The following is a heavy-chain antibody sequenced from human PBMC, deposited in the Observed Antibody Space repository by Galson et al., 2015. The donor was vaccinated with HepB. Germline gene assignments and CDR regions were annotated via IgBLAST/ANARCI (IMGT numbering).Heavy chain of an antibody. CDR3: AKSVYPDYGDHGTYYYYGLDV. D-gene: IGHD4-17*01. V-gene: IGHV3-23*01. CDR2: ISSNTAST. CDR1: GFTFSSYA. Sequence: SLRLSCAASGFTFSSYAMSWVRQAPGKGLEWVPAISSNTASTYYADSVKGRFTISRDYSKNTLYLQMNSLRAEDTAIYYCAKSVYPDYGDHGTYYYYGLDVWGQGTTVSVSS. J-gene: IGHJ6*02.